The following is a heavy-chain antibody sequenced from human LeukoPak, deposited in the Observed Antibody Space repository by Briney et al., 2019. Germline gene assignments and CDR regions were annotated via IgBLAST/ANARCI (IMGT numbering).Heavy chain of an antibody. CDR2: INPSGGST. D-gene: IGHD3-3*01. CDR1: GYTFTSYG. CDR3: ARDSTDTIFGVVTTLYYYYMDV. Sequence: GASVKVSCKASGYTFTSYGISWVRQAPGQGLEWMGIINPSGGSTSYAQKFQGRVTMTRDMSTSTVYMELSSLRSEDTAVYYCARDSTDTIFGVVTTLYYYYMDVWGKGTTVTVSS. V-gene: IGHV1-46*01. J-gene: IGHJ6*03.